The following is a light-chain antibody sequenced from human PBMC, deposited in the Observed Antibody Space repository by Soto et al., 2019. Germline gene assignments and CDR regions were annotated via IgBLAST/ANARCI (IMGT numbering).Light chain of an antibody. CDR2: DVS. CDR1: QSVTKY. V-gene: IGKV3-11*01. CDR3: HQRSNWPLT. Sequence: VLTQSPATLSLSPGERATLSCRASQSVTKYLAWYQQKPGQALRLLIYDVSKRATGIQARFSGSGSETDFTLTISSLEPGDFAVYYCHQRSNWPLTFGGGTKLDIK. J-gene: IGKJ4*01.